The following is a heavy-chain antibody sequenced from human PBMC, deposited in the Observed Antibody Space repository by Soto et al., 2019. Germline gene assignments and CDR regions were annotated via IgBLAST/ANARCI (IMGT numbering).Heavy chain of an antibody. D-gene: IGHD6-13*01. Sequence: QVQLVQSGAEVKKPGASVKVACKASGYTFTSYYMPWGRQAPGQGLEWMGIINPSGGSTSYAQKFQGRVTMTRDTSTSTVSRALSSVRSEATAVYYCARAKQLVLSPHFDYWGQGTLVTVSS. J-gene: IGHJ4*02. CDR2: INPSGGST. CDR3: ARAKQLVLSPHFDY. CDR1: GYTFTSYY. V-gene: IGHV1-46*03.